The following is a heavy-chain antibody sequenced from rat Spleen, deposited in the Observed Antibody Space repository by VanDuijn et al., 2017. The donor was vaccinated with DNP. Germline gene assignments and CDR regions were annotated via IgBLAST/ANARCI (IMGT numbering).Heavy chain of an antibody. CDR1: GFTFSDYG. CDR2: ISTSGSRT. J-gene: IGHJ2*01. Sequence: EVQLVQSGGGLVQPGRSLKLSCAASGFTFSDYGMAWVRQAPKKGLEWVATISTSGSRTYYPDSVKGRFTISRDNAKSSLYLQMNSLKSEDTATYYGARRGIRGTWYYFDYWGQGVMVTVSS. D-gene: IGHD4-3*01. CDR3: ARRGIRGTWYYFDY. V-gene: IGHV5-7*01.